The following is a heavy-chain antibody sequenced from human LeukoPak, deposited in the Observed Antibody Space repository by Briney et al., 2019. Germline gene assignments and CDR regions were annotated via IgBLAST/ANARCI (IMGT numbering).Heavy chain of an antibody. CDR3: ARDSTSGTRPSDY. CDR1: GYAFTSYG. J-gene: IGHJ4*02. CDR2: ISVYNGET. V-gene: IGHV1-18*01. Sequence: GASVKVSCKASGYAFTSYGVSWVRQAPGQGLEWMGWISVYNGETDYAQKLQGRVTMTTDTSTSTAYVELRSLRSDDTAVYYCARDSTSGTRPSDYWGQGTLVAVSS. D-gene: IGHD1-1*01.